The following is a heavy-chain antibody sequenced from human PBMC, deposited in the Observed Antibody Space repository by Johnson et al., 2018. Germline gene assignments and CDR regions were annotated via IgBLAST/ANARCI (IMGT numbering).Heavy chain of an antibody. V-gene: IGHV3-30-3*01. CDR1: GFTFSSYA. Sequence: QVQLVESGGGVVQPGRSLRLSCAASGFTFSSYAMHWVRQAPGKGLEWVAVISYDGSNKYYADSVKGRFTISRDNSKNTLYLQMNSLRAEDTAGYYRARGDIGGVVVAREYFQHWGQGTLVTVSS. D-gene: IGHD2-15*01. J-gene: IGHJ1*01. CDR2: ISYDGSNK. CDR3: ARGDIGGVVVAREYFQH.